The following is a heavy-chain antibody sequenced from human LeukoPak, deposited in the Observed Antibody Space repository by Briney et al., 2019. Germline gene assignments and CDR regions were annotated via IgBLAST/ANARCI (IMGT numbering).Heavy chain of an antibody. V-gene: IGHV1-69*06. CDR3: ARIEGDYGVFVY. CDR1: GGTFNTYA. CDR2: IIPVFGTP. Sequence: SVKVSCKASGGTFNTYAINWVRLAPEQGLEWMGRIIPVFGTPKYAQKFQGRVTITADRSTSTAYMELSSLKPDDTAIYYCARIEGDYGVFVYWGQGTLVTVSS. J-gene: IGHJ4*02. D-gene: IGHD4-17*01.